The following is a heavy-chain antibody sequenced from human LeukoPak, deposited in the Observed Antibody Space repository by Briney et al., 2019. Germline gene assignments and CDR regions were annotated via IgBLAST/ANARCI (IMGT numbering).Heavy chain of an antibody. D-gene: IGHD1-26*01. CDR1: GYTFTSYG. CDR2: ISAYNGNT. CDR3: ARVGGIRVFDY. J-gene: IGHJ4*02. V-gene: IGHV1-18*03. Sequence: GASVKVSCKASGYTFTSYGISWVRQAPGQGLEWMGWISAYNGNTNYAQKLQGRVTITRDTSASTAYMELSSLRSEDMAVYYCARVGGIRVFDYWGQGTLVTVSS.